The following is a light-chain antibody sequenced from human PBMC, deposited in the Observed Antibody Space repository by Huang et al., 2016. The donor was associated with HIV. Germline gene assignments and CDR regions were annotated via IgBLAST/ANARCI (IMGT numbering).Light chain of an antibody. Sequence: DIVLTQSPATLSLSPGERATLSCRASQSVSSYLAWYQQKPGQPPRLLIYDASNRATGIPARFNGSGSGTDFTLTISSLEPEDFAVYSCQQRSNWPPSITFGQGTRLEIK. V-gene: IGKV3-11*01. CDR1: QSVSSY. CDR2: DAS. J-gene: IGKJ5*01. CDR3: QQRSNWPPSIT.